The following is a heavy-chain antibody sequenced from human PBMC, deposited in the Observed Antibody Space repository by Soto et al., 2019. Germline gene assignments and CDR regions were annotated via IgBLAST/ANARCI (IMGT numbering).Heavy chain of an antibody. CDR2: INHSGST. D-gene: IGHD6-13*01. V-gene: IGHV4-34*01. CDR1: GGSFSGYY. J-gene: IGHJ5*02. Sequence: QVQLQQWGAGLLKPSETLSLTCAVYGGSFSGYYWSWIRQPPGKGLEWIGEINHSGSTNYNPSLKSRVTISVDTSKNQFSLKLGSVTAADTAVYYCARRWDRSIRQQLAPFDPWGQGTLVTVSS. CDR3: ARRWDRSIRQQLAPFDP.